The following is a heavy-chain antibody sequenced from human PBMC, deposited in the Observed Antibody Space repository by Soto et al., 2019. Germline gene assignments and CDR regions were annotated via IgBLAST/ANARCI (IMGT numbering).Heavy chain of an antibody. J-gene: IGHJ4*02. CDR2: IYYSGST. V-gene: IGHV4-31*03. CDR1: GGSISSGGYY. D-gene: IGHD5-18*01. Sequence: SETLSLTCTVSGGSISSGGYYWSWIRQHPGKGLEWIGYIYYSGSTYYNPSLKSRVTISVDTSKNQFSPKLSSVTAADTAVYYCASGGYSYGSYYFDYWGQGTLVTVSS. CDR3: ASGGYSYGSYYFDY.